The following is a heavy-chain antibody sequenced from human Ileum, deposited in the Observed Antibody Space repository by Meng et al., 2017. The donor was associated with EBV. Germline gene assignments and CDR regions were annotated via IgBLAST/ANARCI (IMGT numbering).Heavy chain of an antibody. CDR3: AHRAGRFGEDPYNWFDP. J-gene: IGHJ5*02. V-gene: IGHV1-69*01. Sequence: VRQVQVGVEGTEPGAAVKVCCTASGVTIRSYAISRVRQAPGQGLEWMGGIIPIFGTANYAQKFQGRFTITADESTSTAYMELSSLRSEDTAVYYCAHRAGRFGEDPYNWFDPWGQGTLVTVSS. CDR2: IIPIFGTA. CDR1: GVTIRSYA. D-gene: IGHD3-10*01.